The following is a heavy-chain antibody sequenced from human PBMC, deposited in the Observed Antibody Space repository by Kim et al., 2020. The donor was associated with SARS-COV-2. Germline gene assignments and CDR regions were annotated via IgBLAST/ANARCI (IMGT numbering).Heavy chain of an antibody. CDR3: ARDRRLTIFGGGRSWFDP. V-gene: IGHV7-4-1*02. CDR2: INTNTGNP. Sequence: ASVKVSCKASGYTFTSYVINWVRQAPGQGLEWMGWINTNTGNPTYAQGFTGRFVFSLDTSVSTAYLQISSLKAEDTAVYYCARDRRLTIFGGGRSWFDPWGQGTLVTVSS. CDR1: GYTFTSYV. D-gene: IGHD3-3*01. J-gene: IGHJ5*02.